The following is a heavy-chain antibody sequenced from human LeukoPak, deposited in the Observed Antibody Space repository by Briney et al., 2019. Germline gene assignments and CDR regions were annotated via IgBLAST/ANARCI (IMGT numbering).Heavy chain of an antibody. CDR1: GYSFTSYW. V-gene: IGHV5-51*01. Sequence: GESLKISCKGSGYSFTSYWIVWVRQMPGKGLESLGIIYPGDSYTRYSPSFHGQVTISADKSISTAYLQWSSLKASDTAMYYCARHMVSSSWSTWDYWGQGTLVTVSS. CDR2: IYPGDSYT. D-gene: IGHD6-13*01. CDR3: ARHMVSSSWSTWDY. J-gene: IGHJ4*02.